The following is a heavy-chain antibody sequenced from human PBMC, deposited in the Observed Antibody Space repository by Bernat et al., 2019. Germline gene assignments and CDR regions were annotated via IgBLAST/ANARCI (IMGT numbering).Heavy chain of an antibody. Sequence: EVQLVESGGGLVKPGGSLRLSCAASGFTFSSYSMNWVRQAPGKGLEWVSSISSSSSYIYYADSVKGRVTISRDNAKNSLYLQMNSLRAEDTAVYYCARFKDGYNYYYYYGMDVWGQGTTVTVSS. J-gene: IGHJ6*02. D-gene: IGHD5-12*01. V-gene: IGHV3-21*01. CDR1: GFTFSSYS. CDR3: ARFKDGYNYYYYYGMDV. CDR2: ISSSSSYI.